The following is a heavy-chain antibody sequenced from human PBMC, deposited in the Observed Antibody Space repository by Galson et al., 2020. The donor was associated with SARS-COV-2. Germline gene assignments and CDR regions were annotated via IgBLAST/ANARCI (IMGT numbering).Heavy chain of an antibody. V-gene: IGHV4-34*01. CDR3: ARGLFQQLADDAFDI. J-gene: IGHJ3*02. Sequence: SQTLSLTCAVYGGSFSGYYWSWIRQPPGKGLEWIGEINHSGSTNYNPSLKSRVTISVDTSKNQFSLKLSSVTAADTAVYYCARGLFQQLADDAFDIWGQGTMVTVSS. D-gene: IGHD6-13*01. CDR2: INHSGST. CDR1: GGSFSGYY.